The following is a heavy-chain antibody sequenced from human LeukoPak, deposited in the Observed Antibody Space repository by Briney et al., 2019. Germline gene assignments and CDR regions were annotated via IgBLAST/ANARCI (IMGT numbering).Heavy chain of an antibody. V-gene: IGHV1-18*01. J-gene: IGHJ5*02. D-gene: IGHD5-18*01. Sequence: ASVKVSCTASGYTFTSYGISWVRQAPGQGLEWMGGISAYNGNTNYAQKLQGRVTMTTDTSTSTAYTELRSLRSDDTAVYSCARDAGYSYGYPNWFDPWGQGTLVTVSS. CDR1: GYTFTSYG. CDR3: ARDAGYSYGYPNWFDP. CDR2: ISAYNGNT.